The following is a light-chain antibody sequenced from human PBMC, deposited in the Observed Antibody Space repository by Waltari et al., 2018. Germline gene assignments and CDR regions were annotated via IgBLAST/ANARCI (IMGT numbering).Light chain of an antibody. Sequence: VILTQSPATLSLSPGERATLSCRASQSVSRYLAWYQQKPGQAPRLLIHSASSRATGIPDRFSGSGSGTEFTLTIRSLEPEDVGVYHCYQHSSGYSFGQGTKVEIK. J-gene: IGKJ2*03. CDR3: YQHSSGYS. V-gene: IGKV3-11*01. CDR1: QSVSRY. CDR2: SAS.